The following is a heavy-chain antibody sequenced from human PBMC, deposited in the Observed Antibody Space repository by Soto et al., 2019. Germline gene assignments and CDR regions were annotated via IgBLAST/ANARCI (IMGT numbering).Heavy chain of an antibody. CDR1: GGSISSYY. Sequence: QVQLQESGPGLVKPSETLSLTCTVSGGSISSYYWSWIRQPPGKGLEWIGYTYYSGSTNYNPSLKSRVTISVDTSKNQFSLKLSSVTAADTAVYYCARKSSSWYTRFDPWGQGTLVTVSS. CDR2: TYYSGST. CDR3: ARKSSSWYTRFDP. D-gene: IGHD6-13*01. J-gene: IGHJ5*02. V-gene: IGHV4-59*08.